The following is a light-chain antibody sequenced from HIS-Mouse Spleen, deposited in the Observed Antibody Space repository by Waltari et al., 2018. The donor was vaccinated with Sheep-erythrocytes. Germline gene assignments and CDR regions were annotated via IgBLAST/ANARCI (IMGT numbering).Light chain of an antibody. CDR3: QQSYSTPYT. Sequence: DIVMTQSPSSLSASVGDRVTITCRASQSISSYLNWYQQKPGEAPKLLIYAASSLQSGVPSRFSGSGSGTDFTLTISSLQPEDFATYYCQQSYSTPYTFGQGTKLEIK. J-gene: IGKJ2*01. V-gene: IGKV1-39*01. CDR2: AAS. CDR1: QSISSY.